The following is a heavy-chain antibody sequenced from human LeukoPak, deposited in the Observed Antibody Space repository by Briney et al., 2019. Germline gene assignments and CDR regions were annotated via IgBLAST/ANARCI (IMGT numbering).Heavy chain of an antibody. CDR2: NSGSGCST. CDR3: AKKVIMVRGVDYLDY. V-gene: IGHV3-23*01. D-gene: IGHD3-10*01. CDR1: GFTFSSYA. Sequence: GEPLILSYAACGFTFSSYAMSWLRQAPRKGLGWVWANSGSGCSTYYPASQKGRLTFSRDNSKTTLHRQINSQRAEDTAVYYCAKKVIMVRGVDYLDYWGEGTLVTVSS. J-gene: IGHJ4*02.